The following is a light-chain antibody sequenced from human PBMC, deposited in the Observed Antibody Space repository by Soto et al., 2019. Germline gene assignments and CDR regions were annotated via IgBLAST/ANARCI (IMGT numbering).Light chain of an antibody. CDR3: QQHNQWTIT. Sequence: VVTPSPATVSVSPGETASLSGRASQSAGNFLAWYQQKTGQATRLLIYYISTRATGIPARFSGSGSGTEFTLPINSMKYEDSAVYYCQQHNQWTITFGQGTRLEIK. V-gene: IGKV3D-15*01. CDR1: QSAGNF. CDR2: YIS. J-gene: IGKJ5*01.